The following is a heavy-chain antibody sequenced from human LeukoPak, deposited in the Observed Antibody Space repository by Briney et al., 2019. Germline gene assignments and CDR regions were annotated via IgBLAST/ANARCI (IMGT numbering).Heavy chain of an antibody. CDR2: ISAYNGNT. V-gene: IGHV1-18*01. J-gene: IGHJ3*02. CDR3: ARELSSSSGFDAFDI. D-gene: IGHD6-13*01. Sequence: ASVKVSCKASGYTFTSYGISWVRQAPGQGLEWMGWISAYNGNTNYAQKLQGRVTMTTDTSTSTAYMELRSLRSEDTAVYYCARELSSSSGFDAFDIWGQGTMVTVSS. CDR1: GYTFTSYG.